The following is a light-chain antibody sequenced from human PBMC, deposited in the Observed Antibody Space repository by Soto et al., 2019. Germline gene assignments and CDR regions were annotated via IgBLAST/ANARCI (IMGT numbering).Light chain of an antibody. Sequence: DIVLTHSPGTLSLSPWQRATLSARSSQTVRNNYLAWYQQKPGQAPRLLIYDASSRATGIPDRFSGGGSGTDFTLTISRLEPEDFAVYYCQQFSSYPLTFGGGTKVDIK. CDR1: QTVRNNY. J-gene: IGKJ4*01. CDR3: QQFSSYPLT. V-gene: IGKV3-20*01. CDR2: DAS.